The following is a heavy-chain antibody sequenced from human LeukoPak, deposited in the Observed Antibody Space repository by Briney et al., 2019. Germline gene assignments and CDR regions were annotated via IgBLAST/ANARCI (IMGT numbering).Heavy chain of an antibody. CDR2: IIPIFGTA. D-gene: IGHD1-26*01. V-gene: IGHV1-69*13. CDR3: ARGSGGSYSGGEYFDY. J-gene: IGHJ4*02. Sequence: SVKVSCKASGGTFSSYAISWVRQAPGQGLGWMGGIIPIFGTANHAQKFQGRVTITADESTSTAYMELSSLRSEDTAVYYCARGSGGSYSGGEYFDYWGQGTLVTVSS. CDR1: GGTFSSYA.